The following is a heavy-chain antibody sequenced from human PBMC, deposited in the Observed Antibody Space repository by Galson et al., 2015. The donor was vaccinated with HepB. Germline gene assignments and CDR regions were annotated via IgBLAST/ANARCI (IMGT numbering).Heavy chain of an antibody. J-gene: IGHJ6*03. D-gene: IGHD6-13*01. CDR3: ASPPIAAAGTFYMDV. CDR2: INHSGST. V-gene: IGHV4-34*01. Sequence: SETPSLTCAVYGGSFSGYYWSWIRQPPGKGLEWIGEINHSGSTNYNPSLKSRVTISVDTSKNQFSLKLSSVTAADTAVYYCASPPIAAAGTFYMDVWGKGTTVTVSS. CDR1: GGSFSGYY.